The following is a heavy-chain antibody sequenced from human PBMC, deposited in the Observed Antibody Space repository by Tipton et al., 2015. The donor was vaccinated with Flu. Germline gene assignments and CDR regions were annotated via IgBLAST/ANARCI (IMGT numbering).Heavy chain of an antibody. Sequence: TLSLTCSVSGGSVSSHYWSWIRQSPGKGLEWIGYISFSGSTHYDPSLQSRVTISLDTARDQVSLRLRSVTAADTAIYYCAKARDVLDAFDIWGQGTMVAVPS. V-gene: IGHV4-59*02. CDR3: AKARDVLDAFDI. J-gene: IGHJ3*02. CDR2: ISFSGST. CDR1: GGSVSSHY.